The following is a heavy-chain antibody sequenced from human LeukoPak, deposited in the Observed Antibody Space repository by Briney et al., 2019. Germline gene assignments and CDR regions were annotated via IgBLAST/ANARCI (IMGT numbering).Heavy chain of an antibody. V-gene: IGHV4-59*01. CDR1: GFTFSSYA. J-gene: IGHJ4*02. D-gene: IGHD7-27*01. CDR3: ARVGTLGSTFDY. CDR2: IYYSGST. Sequence: GSLRLSCAASGFTFSSYAMSWIRQPPGKGLEWIGYIYYSGSTNYNPSLKSRVTISVDTSKNQFSLKLSSVTAADTAVYYCARVGTLGSTFDYWGQGTLVTVSS.